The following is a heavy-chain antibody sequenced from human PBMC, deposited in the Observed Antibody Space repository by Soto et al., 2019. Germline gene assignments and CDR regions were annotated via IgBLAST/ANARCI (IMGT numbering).Heavy chain of an antibody. J-gene: IGHJ6*03. CDR3: AKGSTEIRFLEWLSKHYYYYYYMDV. CDR2: ISGSGGST. Sequence: GGSLRLSCAASGFTFSSYAMSWVRQAPGKGLEWVSAISGSGGSTYYADSVKGRFTISRDNSKNTLYLQMNSLRAEDTAVYYCAKGSTEIRFLEWLSKHYYYYYYMDVWGKGTTVTVSS. D-gene: IGHD3-3*01. V-gene: IGHV3-23*01. CDR1: GFTFSSYA.